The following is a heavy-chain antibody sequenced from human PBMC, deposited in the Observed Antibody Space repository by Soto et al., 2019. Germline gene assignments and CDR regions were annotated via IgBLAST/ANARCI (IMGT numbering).Heavy chain of an antibody. CDR2: IDPSDSYT. Sequence: GESLKISCKGSGYRLTSYWISWVRQMPGKGLEWMGRIDPSDSYTNYSPSFQGHVTISADKSISTAYLQWSSLKASDTAIYYCAISSGWYSPMYYFYYGLDVWGQGTTVTVSS. D-gene: IGHD6-19*01. CDR1: GYRLTSYW. J-gene: IGHJ6*02. V-gene: IGHV5-10-1*01. CDR3: AISSGWYSPMYYFYYGLDV.